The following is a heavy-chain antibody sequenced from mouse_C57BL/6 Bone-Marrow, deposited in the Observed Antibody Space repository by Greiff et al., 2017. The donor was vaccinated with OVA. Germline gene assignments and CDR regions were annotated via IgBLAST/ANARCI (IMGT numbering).Heavy chain of an antibody. CDR3: ARWGSMDY. CDR2: IDPSDSYT. V-gene: IGHV1-50*01. Sequence: QVQLQQPGAELVKPGASVKLSCKASGYTFTSYWMQWVKQRPGQGLEWIGEIDPSDSYTNYNQKFKGKATLTVDTSSSTAYMQRSSLTSEDSAVYYCARWGSMDYWGQGTSVTVSS. CDR1: GYTFTSYW. J-gene: IGHJ4*01.